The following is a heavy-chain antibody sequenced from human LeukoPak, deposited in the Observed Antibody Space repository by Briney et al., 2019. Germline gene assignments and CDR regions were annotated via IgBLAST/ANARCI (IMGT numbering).Heavy chain of an antibody. V-gene: IGHV4-39*07. D-gene: IGHD1-26*01. Sequence: SQTLSLTCTVSGGSISSGGYYWSWIRQPPGKGLEWIGSIYYSGSTYYNPSLKSRVTISVDTSKNQFSLKLSSVTAADTAVYYCARDGPGSMYYFDYWGQGTLVTVSS. CDR2: IYYSGST. J-gene: IGHJ4*02. CDR1: GGSISSGGYY. CDR3: ARDGPGSMYYFDY.